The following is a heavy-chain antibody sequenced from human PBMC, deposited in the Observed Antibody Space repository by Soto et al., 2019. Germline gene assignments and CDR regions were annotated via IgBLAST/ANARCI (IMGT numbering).Heavy chain of an antibody. CDR2: IWYDGSNK. CDR1: GFTFSSYG. D-gene: IGHD6-13*01. V-gene: IGHV3-33*01. CDR3: ARAWYSSSWYYYYGMDV. J-gene: IGHJ6*02. Sequence: QVQLVESGGGVVQPGRSLRLSCAASGFTFSSYGMHWVRQAPGKGLEWVAVIWYDGSNKYYADSVKGRFTISRDNSKNTLYLQMNSLRAEDTAVYYCARAWYSSSWYYYYGMDVWGQGTTVTVSS.